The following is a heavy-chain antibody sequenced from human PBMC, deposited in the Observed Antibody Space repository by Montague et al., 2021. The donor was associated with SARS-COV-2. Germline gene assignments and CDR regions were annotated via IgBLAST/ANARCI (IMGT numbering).Heavy chain of an antibody. J-gene: IGHJ3*02. CDR1: GGSVSSSSYY. CDR2: IYYTGST. D-gene: IGHD3-10*01. CDR3: ARHITGSGNAFDI. Sequence: SETLSLTCTVSGGSVSSSSYYWGWIRQPPGKGLEWIGGIYYTGSTYYNPSLKSRVTISVDTSKNQFSLKLSSFTAADTAVYYCARHITGSGNAFDIWGQGTMVTVSS. V-gene: IGHV4-39*01.